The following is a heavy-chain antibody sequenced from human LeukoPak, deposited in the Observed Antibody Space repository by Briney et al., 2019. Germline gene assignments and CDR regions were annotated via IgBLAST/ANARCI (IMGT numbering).Heavy chain of an antibody. V-gene: IGHV5-51*01. Sequence: GESLKISCKGSGYSFSTYWIAWVRQLPGKGLEWMGIIYPGDSDTRYSPSFQGQVTISADKSIITAYLQWSSLKASDTAMYYCARPARYDSSGYYAGPYYFDYWGQGTLVTVSS. CDR3: ARPARYDSSGYYAGPYYFDY. CDR2: IYPGDSDT. CDR1: GYSFSTYW. D-gene: IGHD3-22*01. J-gene: IGHJ4*02.